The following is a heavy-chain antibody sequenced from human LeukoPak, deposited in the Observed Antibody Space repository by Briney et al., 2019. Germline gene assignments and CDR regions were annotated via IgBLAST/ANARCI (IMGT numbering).Heavy chain of an antibody. CDR1: GFSFSIYW. D-gene: IGHD1-26*01. J-gene: IGHJ4*02. Sequence: GGSLRLSCAASGFSFSIYWMHWVRQAPGKGLEWVAVIWYDGSNKYYGDSVKGRFTISRDNSKNTLYLQMNSLRVEDTAVYYCARDRPTGSYYSIDYWGQGTLVTVSS. V-gene: IGHV3-33*08. CDR2: IWYDGSNK. CDR3: ARDRPTGSYYSIDY.